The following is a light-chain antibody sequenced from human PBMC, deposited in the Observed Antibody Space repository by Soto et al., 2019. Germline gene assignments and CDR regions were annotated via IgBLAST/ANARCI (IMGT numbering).Light chain of an antibody. CDR3: SSFNANRIYV. J-gene: IGLJ1*01. CDR2: GVT. CDR1: HNDIGTYDY. Sequence: QSVLTQPTSVSGSPGQSITISCTGNHNDIGTYDYVSWYQQHPGRAPRLLIHGVTTRPSGISGRFSASKSGLTASLTISGRQPEDEADYYCSSFNANRIYVLGHGTKV. V-gene: IGLV2-14*03.